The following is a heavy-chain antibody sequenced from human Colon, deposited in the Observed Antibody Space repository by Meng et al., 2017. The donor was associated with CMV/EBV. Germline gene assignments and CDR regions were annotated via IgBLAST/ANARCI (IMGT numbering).Heavy chain of an antibody. J-gene: IGHJ4*02. V-gene: IGHV1-46*01. Sequence: ASVKVSCRSSGYTLTTYYMHWVRQAPGQGLGWMGMIDPSGSRTTYAQKFQGRVTMTKDMSASTVYLEVASLTSDDTAIYYCARDPGLGWSDYWGQGTLVTVSS. CDR2: IDPSGSRT. CDR1: GYTLTTYY. D-gene: IGHD2-15*01. CDR3: ARDPGLGWSDY.